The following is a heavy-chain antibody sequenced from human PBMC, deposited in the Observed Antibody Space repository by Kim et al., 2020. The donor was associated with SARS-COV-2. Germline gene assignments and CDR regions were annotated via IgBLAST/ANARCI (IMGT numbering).Heavy chain of an antibody. Sequence: SETLSLTCTVSGGSISSSSYYWGWIRQPPGKGLEWIGSIYYSGSTYYNPSLKSRVTISVDTSKNQFSLKLSSVTAADTAVYYCARVDYDSSGVTIGYFDLWGRGTLVTVSS. D-gene: IGHD3-22*01. CDR2: IYYSGST. CDR1: GGSISSSSYY. CDR3: ARVDYDSSGVTIGYFDL. J-gene: IGHJ2*01. V-gene: IGHV4-39*07.